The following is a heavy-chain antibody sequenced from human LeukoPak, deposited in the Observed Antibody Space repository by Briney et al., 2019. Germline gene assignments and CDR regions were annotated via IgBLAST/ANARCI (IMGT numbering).Heavy chain of an antibody. CDR3: ASGDGYLQPY. V-gene: IGHV3-53*01. D-gene: IGHD2-21*01. J-gene: IGHJ4*02. CDR2: IHYDGKI. Sequence: GGSLRLSCAASGFSVSGKFMSWVRQAPGKGLDWVSIIHYDGKIRYAGSVGGRFTIYRDDSENTLFLQMNSLRVDDTAVYFCASGDGYLQPYWGQGTLVTVSS. CDR1: GFSVSGKF.